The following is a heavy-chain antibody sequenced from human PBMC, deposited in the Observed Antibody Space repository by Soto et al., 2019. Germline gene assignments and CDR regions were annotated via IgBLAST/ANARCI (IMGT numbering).Heavy chain of an antibody. J-gene: IGHJ4*01. V-gene: IGHV4-34*01. CDR2: INHSGST. D-gene: IGHD3-3*01. CDR3: ARGRKYYDFWSGYSHPRYYFNY. Sequence: NTLSVNCVDHGGSFSVYCWSWIRQPPGKGLEWIGEINHSGSTNYNPSLKSRVTISVDTSKSQFSLKLSSVTAADTAVYYCARGRKYYDFWSGYSHPRYYFNYWGHGTLVTVSS. CDR1: GGSFSVYC.